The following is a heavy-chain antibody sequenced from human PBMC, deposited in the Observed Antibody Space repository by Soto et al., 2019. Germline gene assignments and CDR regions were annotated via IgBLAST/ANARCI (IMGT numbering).Heavy chain of an antibody. J-gene: IGHJ5*02. D-gene: IGHD1-26*01. Sequence: SETLSLTCTVSCGSISSGDYYWSWIRQPPGKGLECIGYIYYSGSTYYNPSLKSRVTISADTSKNQFSLRLSSVTAADTALYYCARNRLVGASAWFDPWGQGIVVTVSS. CDR3: ARNRLVGASAWFDP. V-gene: IGHV4-30-4*01. CDR2: IYYSGST. CDR1: CGSISSGDYY.